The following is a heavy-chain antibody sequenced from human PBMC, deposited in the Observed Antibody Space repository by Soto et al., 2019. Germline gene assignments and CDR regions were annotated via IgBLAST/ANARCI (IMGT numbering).Heavy chain of an antibody. CDR2: FSGSGGTT. V-gene: IGHV3-23*01. J-gene: IGHJ3*02. CDR1: GFTFSSYA. D-gene: IGHD3-9*01. CDR3: AKDQSAWDRLRKIAFDI. Sequence: GGSLRLSCAASGFTFSSYAMSWVRQPPGKGLEWVSAFSGSGGTTYYADSVKGRFTISRDNSKNTLYLQMNNLRAEDAAVYYGAKDQSAWDRLRKIAFDIWGPETMVTI.